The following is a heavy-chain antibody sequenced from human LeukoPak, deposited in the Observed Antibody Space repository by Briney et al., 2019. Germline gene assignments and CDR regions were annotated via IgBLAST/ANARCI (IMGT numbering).Heavy chain of an antibody. V-gene: IGHV3-13*01. CDR3: ARGSGSYYGPDNDAFDI. Sequence: GSLRLSCAASGFTFSSYDMHWVRQATGKGLEWVSAIGTAGDTYYPGSVKGRFTISRENAKNSLYLQMNSLRAGDTAVYYCARGSGSYYGPDNDAFDIWGQGTMVTVSS. D-gene: IGHD1-26*01. J-gene: IGHJ3*02. CDR2: IGTAGDT. CDR1: GFTFSSYD.